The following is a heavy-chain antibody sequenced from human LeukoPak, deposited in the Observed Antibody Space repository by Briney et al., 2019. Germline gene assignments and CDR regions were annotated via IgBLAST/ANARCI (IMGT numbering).Heavy chain of an antibody. Sequence: SATLSRTCTVSGGSISRYYWSRIRRPPGKGLEWIGYIDDSGNTNYNPSLKSQVTISVDKSKNQFSLKLSFVTAADTAMYYCARSDYHNSGSHTVFDAFDIWGQGTRVTVSS. D-gene: IGHD3-10*01. CDR2: IDDSGNT. CDR3: ARSDYHNSGSHTVFDAFDI. CDR1: GGSISRYY. V-gene: IGHV4-59*01. J-gene: IGHJ3*02.